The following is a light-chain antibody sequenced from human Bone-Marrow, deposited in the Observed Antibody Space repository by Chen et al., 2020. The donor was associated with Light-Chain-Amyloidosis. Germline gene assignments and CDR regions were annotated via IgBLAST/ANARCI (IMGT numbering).Light chain of an antibody. CDR2: AVS. V-gene: IGLV2-14*01. CDR1: SGDVGTYNY. J-gene: IGLJ1*01. CDR3: SSFTSSSSYV. Sequence: QSALTQPASVSGSPGQSITIPCTGTSGDVGTYNYVSWYQQHPGKAPKVMIYAVSNRPSGVSNRFAGSKSGNTASLTISGLPAEDEADYYCSSFTSSSSYVFGPGTKVTVL.